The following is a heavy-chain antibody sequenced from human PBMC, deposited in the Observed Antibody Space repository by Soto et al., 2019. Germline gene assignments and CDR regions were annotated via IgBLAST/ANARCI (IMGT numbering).Heavy chain of an antibody. CDR2: VSGDGYAS. J-gene: IGHJ4*03. D-gene: IGHD3-10*01. CDR1: GFTFSSNA. V-gene: IGHV3-23*01. CDR3: AKRHYYGSGSFALAT. Sequence: EVRLLESGGGLVQPGGSLRLCCAGSGFTFSSNAMSWVRQAPGKGLEWVSSVSGDGYASDYADSVKGRFTVSRHNSKNTLYLQMNSLRAEDTAVYYCAKRHYYGSGSFALATWGQGTLVTVSS.